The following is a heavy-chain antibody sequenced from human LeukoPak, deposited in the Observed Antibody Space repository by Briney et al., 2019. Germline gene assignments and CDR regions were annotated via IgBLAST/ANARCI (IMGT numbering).Heavy chain of an antibody. J-gene: IGHJ5*01. V-gene: IGHV4-59*12. CDR1: GGSISSYY. D-gene: IGHD3-9*01. CDR3: ARGAKRYSSREGILDS. Sequence: PSETLSLTCTVSGGSISSYYWSWIRQPPGKGLEWIGYIHYSGSTNYNPSLKSRVTISVDMSKNQFSLSLSSVTAADTAVYFCARGAKRYSSREGILDSWGQGTLVTVSS. CDR2: IHYSGST.